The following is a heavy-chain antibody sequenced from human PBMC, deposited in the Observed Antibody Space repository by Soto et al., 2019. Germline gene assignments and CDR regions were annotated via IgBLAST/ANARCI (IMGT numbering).Heavy chain of an antibody. V-gene: IGHV1-2*04. Sequence: ASVKVSCKASGYTFTGYYMHWVRQAPGQGLEWMGWINPNSGGTNYAQKFQGWVTMTRDTSISTAYMELSRLRSDDTAVYYCARWYYGSGSNPYFDYWGQGTLVTVSS. CDR2: INPNSGGT. CDR1: GYTFTGYY. CDR3: ARWYYGSGSNPYFDY. D-gene: IGHD3-10*01. J-gene: IGHJ4*02.